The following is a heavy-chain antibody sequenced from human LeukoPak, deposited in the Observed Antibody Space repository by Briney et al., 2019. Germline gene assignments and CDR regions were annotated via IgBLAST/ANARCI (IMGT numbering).Heavy chain of an antibody. Sequence: GGSLRLSCAASGFTFDDYAMHWVRQAPGKGLEWVSGISWNSGSIGYADSVKGRFTISRDNAKNSLYLQMNSLRAEDTASYYCAKDIQGQLVDGMDVWGQGTTVTVSS. CDR2: ISWNSGSI. CDR1: GFTFDDYA. D-gene: IGHD6-13*01. V-gene: IGHV3-9*01. CDR3: AKDIQGQLVDGMDV. J-gene: IGHJ6*02.